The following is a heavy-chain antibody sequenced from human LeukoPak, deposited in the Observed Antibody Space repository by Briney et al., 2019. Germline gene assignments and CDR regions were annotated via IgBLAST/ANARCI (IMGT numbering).Heavy chain of an antibody. CDR3: AREHCSSTSCYGHDY. V-gene: IGHV4-38-2*02. J-gene: IGHJ4*02. CDR1: GYSFTSGHY. D-gene: IGHD2-2*01. CDR2: IYHTGSA. Sequence: PSETLSLTCSVSGYSFTSGHYWGWIRQPPGKGLEWIANIYHTGSAHYNPSLKSRVTISVDTSKNQFSLKLTSVTAADTAVYYCAREHCSSTSCYGHDYWGQGTLVTVSS.